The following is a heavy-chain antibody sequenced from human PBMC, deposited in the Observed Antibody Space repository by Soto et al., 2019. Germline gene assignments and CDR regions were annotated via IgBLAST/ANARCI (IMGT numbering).Heavy chain of an antibody. J-gene: IGHJ5*02. D-gene: IGHD3-10*01. CDR3: ARDRRIITMVRGVPSGPNWFDP. V-gene: IGHV1-18*01. CDR1: GYTFTSYA. CDR2: ISAYNGNT. Sequence: GASVKVSCKASGYTFTSYAMHWVRQAPGQRLEWMGWISAYNGNTNYAQKLQGRVTMTTDTSTSTAYMELRSLRSDDTAVYYCARDRRIITMVRGVPSGPNWFDPWGQGTLVTVSS.